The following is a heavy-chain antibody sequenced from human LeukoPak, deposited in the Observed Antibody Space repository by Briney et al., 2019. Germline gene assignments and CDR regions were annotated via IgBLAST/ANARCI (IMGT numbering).Heavy chain of an antibody. CDR3: ARDQSYYDSSGWNDAFDI. J-gene: IGHJ3*02. V-gene: IGHV4-34*01. D-gene: IGHD3-22*01. CDR2: INHSGST. CDR1: GGSFSGYY. Sequence: SETLSLTCAVYGGSFSGYYWSWIRQPPGKGLEWIGEINHSGSTNYNPSLKSRVTMSVDTSKNQFSLKLSSVTAADTAVYYCARDQSYYDSSGWNDAFDIWGQGTMVTVSS.